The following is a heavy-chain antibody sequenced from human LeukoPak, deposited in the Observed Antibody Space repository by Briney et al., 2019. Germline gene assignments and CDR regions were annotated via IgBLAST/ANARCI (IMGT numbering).Heavy chain of an antibody. V-gene: IGHV3-43*02. D-gene: IGHD3-16*01. J-gene: IGHJ4*02. CDR3: ANTRGTYYIDYFDF. Sequence: PGGSLGLSCAASGFAFDDYAIHWVRQGPGKTLEWVSLITGDGDNAYYADSVKGRFTISRDSSKNSLFLQMNSLRPEDTALYYCANTRGTYYIDYFDFWGQGTLVTVSS. CDR1: GFAFDDYA. CDR2: ITGDGDNA.